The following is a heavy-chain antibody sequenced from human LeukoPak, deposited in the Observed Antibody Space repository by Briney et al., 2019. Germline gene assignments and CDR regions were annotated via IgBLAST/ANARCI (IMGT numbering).Heavy chain of an antibody. CDR2: IYYSGST. D-gene: IGHD5-24*01. CDR3: ARVTRRDGHNRLDL. Sequence: SETLSLTCTVSGGSISSGGYYWSWIRQHPGKGLEWIGYIYYSGSTYYNPSLKSRVTISVDTSKNQFSLKLSSVTAADTAVYYCARVTRRDGHNRLDLWGQGTLVTVSS. V-gene: IGHV4-31*03. CDR1: GGSISSGGYY. J-gene: IGHJ4*02.